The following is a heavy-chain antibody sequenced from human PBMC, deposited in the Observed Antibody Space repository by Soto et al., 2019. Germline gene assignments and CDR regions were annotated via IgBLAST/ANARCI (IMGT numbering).Heavy chain of an antibody. D-gene: IGHD2-15*01. J-gene: IGHJ6*02. Sequence: QITLKESGPTLVKPTQTLTLTCTFSGFSLSTSGVGVAWIRQPPGKALEGLALIYWDEDKRYRPSLETRLTITKDTSKNQVVLPMTNMDSVDTATYYCAYLPCSGGSCYWFSYSGMDVWGXGTTVTVSS. V-gene: IGHV2-5*02. CDR1: GFSLSTSGVG. CDR3: AYLPCSGGSCYWFSYSGMDV. CDR2: IYWDEDK.